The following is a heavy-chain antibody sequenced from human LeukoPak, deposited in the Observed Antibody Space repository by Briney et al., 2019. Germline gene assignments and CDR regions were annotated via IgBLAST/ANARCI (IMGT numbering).Heavy chain of an antibody. D-gene: IGHD6-6*01. V-gene: IGHV3-30*18. CDR3: AKESSYSSSFDY. J-gene: IGHJ4*02. CDR2: ISYDGSNK. Sequence: PGRSLRLSCAASGFTFSSYGMHWVRQAPGKGLEWVAVISYDGSNKYYADSVKGRFTISRDNSKNTLYLQMNSLRAEDTAVYYCAKESSYSSSFDYWGQGTLVTVSS. CDR1: GFTFSSYG.